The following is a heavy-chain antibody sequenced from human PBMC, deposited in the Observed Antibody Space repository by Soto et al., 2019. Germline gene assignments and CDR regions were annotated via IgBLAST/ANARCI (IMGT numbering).Heavy chain of an antibody. Sequence: PSETLSLTCTVSGGSIGSYYWSWIRQPPGKGLEWIGYIYYSGSTNYNPSLKSRVTISVDTSKNQFSLKLSSVTAADTAVYYCARLGLQDLDYWGQGTLVTVSS. CDR2: IYYSGST. D-gene: IGHD4-4*01. CDR3: ARLGLQDLDY. CDR1: GGSIGSYY. V-gene: IGHV4-59*08. J-gene: IGHJ4*02.